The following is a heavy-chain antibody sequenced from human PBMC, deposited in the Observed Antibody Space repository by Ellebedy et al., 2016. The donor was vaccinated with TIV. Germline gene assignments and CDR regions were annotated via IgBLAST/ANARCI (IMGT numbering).Heavy chain of an antibody. CDR3: ARGGRNFPVGY. D-gene: IGHD1-7*01. J-gene: IGHJ4*02. Sequence: GESLKISXVTSGFTFSTSAMNWVRQAPGKGLEWVSAISSRSSYIYYADSVKGRFSISRDNAKNSLYLQMNSLTVEDTAVYYCARGGRNFPVGYWGQGTLVTVAS. V-gene: IGHV3-21*01. CDR1: GFTFSTSA. CDR2: ISSRSSYI.